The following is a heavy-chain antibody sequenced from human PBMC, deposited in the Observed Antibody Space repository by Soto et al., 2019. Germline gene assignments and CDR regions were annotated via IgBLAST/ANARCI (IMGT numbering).Heavy chain of an antibody. V-gene: IGHV3-23*01. CDR2: ISGSGGST. CDR1: GFTFSSYA. D-gene: IGHD2-15*01. J-gene: IGHJ4*02. CDR3: AKPISVGPRQIQAFDY. Sequence: PGGSLRLSCAASGFTFSSYAMSWVRQAPGKGLEWVSAISGSGGSTYYADSVKGRFTISRDNSKNTLYLQMNSLRAEDTAVYYCAKPISVGPRQIQAFDYWGQGTLVTVSS.